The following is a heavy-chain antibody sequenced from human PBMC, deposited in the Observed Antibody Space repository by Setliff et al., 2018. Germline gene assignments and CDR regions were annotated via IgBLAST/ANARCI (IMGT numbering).Heavy chain of an antibody. J-gene: IGHJ3*01. V-gene: IGHV3-20*04. CDR1: GYTFTTYA. CDR3: ARAHRYFSDTSGYFYDQGRSAFDV. Sequence: GASVKVSCKASGYTFTTYAISWMRQAPGQGLEWIGYADPVKGRFTISRDNAKNSLYLQMNSLGAEDTALYYCARAHRYFSDTSGYFYDQGRSAFDVWGQGTMVTVSS. D-gene: IGHD3-22*01.